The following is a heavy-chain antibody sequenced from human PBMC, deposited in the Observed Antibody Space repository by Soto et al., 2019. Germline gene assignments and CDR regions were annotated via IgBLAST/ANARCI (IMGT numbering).Heavy chain of an antibody. J-gene: IGHJ6*02. Sequence: EVQLVESGGGLVQPGGSLRLSCAASRFTFSSYEMNWVRQAPGKGLEWVSYISSSGSTIYYADSVKGRFTISRDNAKNSLYLQMNSLRAEDTAVYYCARDGPVEWELRRSGYYGMDVWGQGTTVTVSS. CDR1: RFTFSSYE. CDR3: ARDGPVEWELRRSGYYGMDV. V-gene: IGHV3-48*03. D-gene: IGHD1-26*01. CDR2: ISSSGSTI.